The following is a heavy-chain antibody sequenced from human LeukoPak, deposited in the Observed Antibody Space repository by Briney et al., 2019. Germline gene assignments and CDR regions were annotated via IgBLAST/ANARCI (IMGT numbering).Heavy chain of an antibody. Sequence: PSETLSLTCTVSGGSISSYYWSWIRQPPGKGLEWIGYIYYSGSTNYNPSLKSRVTISVDTSKNQFSLKLSSVTAADTAVYYCAREDPSGWPRGWFDPWGQGTLVAVSS. CDR1: GGSISSYY. CDR3: AREDPSGWPRGWFDP. CDR2: IYYSGST. V-gene: IGHV4-59*01. J-gene: IGHJ5*02. D-gene: IGHD6-19*01.